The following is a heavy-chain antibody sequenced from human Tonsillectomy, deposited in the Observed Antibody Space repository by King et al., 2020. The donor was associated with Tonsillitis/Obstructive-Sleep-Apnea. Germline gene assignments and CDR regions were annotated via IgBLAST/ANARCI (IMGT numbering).Heavy chain of an antibody. CDR1: GYTFTSYY. J-gene: IGHJ5*02. CDR3: ARAASGEPYTWVDP. Sequence: VQLVESGADVKKPGASVKVSCKASGYTFTSYYVHWVRQAPGQGLEWMGIINPSDGATSNAQKFQGRITMTRDTSTSTVYMELSSLRSEDTAVYYCARAASGEPYTWVDPWGQGTMVTVSS. D-gene: IGHD1-14*01. CDR2: INPSDGAT. V-gene: IGHV1-46*01.